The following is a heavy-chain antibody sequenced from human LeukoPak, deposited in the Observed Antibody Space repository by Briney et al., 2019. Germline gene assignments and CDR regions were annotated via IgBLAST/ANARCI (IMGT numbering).Heavy chain of an antibody. J-gene: IGHJ6*03. D-gene: IGHD4-11*01. Sequence: ASVKVSCKASGYTFTGYSIHWVRQAPGQGLEWMGWISAYNGNTNYAQKLQGRVTMTTDTSTSTAYMELRSLRSDDTAVYYCARERVVDSNYVASHYMDVWGKGTTVTVSS. CDR3: ARERVVDSNYVASHYMDV. V-gene: IGHV1-18*04. CDR2: ISAYNGNT. CDR1: GYTFTGYS.